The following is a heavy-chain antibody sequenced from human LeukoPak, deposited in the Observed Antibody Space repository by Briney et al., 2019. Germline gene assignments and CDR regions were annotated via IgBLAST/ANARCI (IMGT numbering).Heavy chain of an antibody. CDR3: ARSPTTVTRSDF. D-gene: IGHD4-17*01. CDR2: INAYNGNT. Sequence: ASVKVSCKASGYTFTVYYIHWVRQAPGQGLEWMGWINAYNGNTNYAQKLQGRLTITTDTSTTTASMELRSLRSDDTAVYYCARSPTTVTRSDFWGQGTLVTVSS. J-gene: IGHJ4*02. V-gene: IGHV1-18*04. CDR1: GYTFTVYY.